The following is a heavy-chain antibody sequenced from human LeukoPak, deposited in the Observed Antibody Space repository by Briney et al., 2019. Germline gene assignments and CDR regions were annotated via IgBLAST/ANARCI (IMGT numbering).Heavy chain of an antibody. V-gene: IGHV5-51*01. CDR1: GYSFTNYW. J-gene: IGHJ4*02. D-gene: IGHD1-26*01. CDR2: IYPGDSDT. Sequence: GESLKISCKGSGYSFTNYWIGWVRQMPGKGLEWMGIIYPGDSDTRYSPSFQGQVTISADKSIRIAYLQWTSLKASDTAMYYCARPDGSGSYPPYFGYWGQGTLVTVSS. CDR3: ARPDGSGSYPPYFGY.